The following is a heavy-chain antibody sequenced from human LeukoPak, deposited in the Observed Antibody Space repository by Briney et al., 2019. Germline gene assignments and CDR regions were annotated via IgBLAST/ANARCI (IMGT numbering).Heavy chain of an antibody. CDR2: INGDGSGT. CDR1: GFTFSTYW. V-gene: IGHV3-74*01. Sequence: GRSLRLSCGASGFTFSTYWMHWVRQAPGKGLVWVSGINGDGSGTSNADSVKGRFTISRDNAKNTLSLQMNSLRAEDTAVYYCAREGSGTFAYWGQGTLVTVSS. J-gene: IGHJ4*02. CDR3: AREGSGTFAY. D-gene: IGHD6-25*01.